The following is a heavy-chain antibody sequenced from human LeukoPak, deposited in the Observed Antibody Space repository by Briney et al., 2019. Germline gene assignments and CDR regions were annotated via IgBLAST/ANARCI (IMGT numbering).Heavy chain of an antibody. D-gene: IGHD6-19*01. CDR1: GGSMSTYY. CDR3: ARRSGWLKPFDY. V-gene: IGHV4-39*07. J-gene: IGHJ4*02. Sequence: PSETLSLTCTVSGGSMSTYYWGWIRQPPGKGLEWIGSIYYSGSTYYNPSLKSRVTISVDTSKNQFSLKLSSVTAADTAVYYCARRSGWLKPFDYWGQGTLVTVSS. CDR2: IYYSGST.